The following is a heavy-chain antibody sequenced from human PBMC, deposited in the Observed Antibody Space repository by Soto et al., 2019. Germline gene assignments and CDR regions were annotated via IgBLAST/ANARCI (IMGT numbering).Heavy chain of an antibody. J-gene: IGHJ4*02. CDR1: GFTFSTYG. D-gene: IGHD2-21*02. CDR2: ISYDESDK. V-gene: IGHV3-30*03. CDR3: VVTSDSFNN. Sequence: GGSLRLSCAASGFTFSTYGMHWVRQAPGKGLEWVALISYDESDKFYVDSVKGRFTISRDNSKNTLFLQMNSLRAEDTAVYYCVVTSDSFNNWGQGTLVTVSS.